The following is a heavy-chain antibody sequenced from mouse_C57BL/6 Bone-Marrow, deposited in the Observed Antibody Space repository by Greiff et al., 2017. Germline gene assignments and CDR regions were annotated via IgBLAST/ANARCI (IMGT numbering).Heavy chain of an antibody. CDR3: TTSVVPYYFDY. CDR2: IDPEDGDT. CDR1: GFNSKDYY. V-gene: IGHV14-1*01. D-gene: IGHD1-1*01. Sequence: EVQLQQSGAELVRPGASVKLSCTASGFNSKDYYMHWVKQRPEQGLEWIGRIDPEDGDTEYAPKFQGKATMTADTSSNTAYLQLSSLTSEDTAVYYCTTSVVPYYFDYWGQGTTLTVSS. J-gene: IGHJ2*01.